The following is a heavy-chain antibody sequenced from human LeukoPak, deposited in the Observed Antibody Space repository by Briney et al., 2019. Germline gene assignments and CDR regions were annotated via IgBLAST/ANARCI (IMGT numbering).Heavy chain of an antibody. D-gene: IGHD4-23*01. CDR3: ARDDYGGNSLGI. CDR2: INPSGGST. CDR1: GYTFTSYY. Sequence: ASVKVSCKASGYTFTSYYMHWVRQAPRQGLEWMGIINPSGGSTSYAQKFQGRVTMTRDTSTSTVYMELSSLRSEDTAVYYCARDDYGGNSLGIWGQGTMVTVSS. J-gene: IGHJ3*02. V-gene: IGHV1-46*03.